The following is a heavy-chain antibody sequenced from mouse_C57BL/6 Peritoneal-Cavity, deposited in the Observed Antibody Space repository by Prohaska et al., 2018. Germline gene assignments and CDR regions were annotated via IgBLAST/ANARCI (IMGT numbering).Heavy chain of an antibody. CDR1: GYTFTDYY. CDR2: IYPGSGNT. J-gene: IGHJ2*01. V-gene: IGHV1-76*01. CDR3: ARGASLFDY. Sequence: QVQLKQSGAELVRPGASVKLSCKASGYTFTDYYINWVKKRPGQGLEWIARIYPGSGNTYYNEKFKGKATLTAEKSSSTAYMQLSSLTSEDSAVYFCARGASLFDYWGQGTTLTVSS.